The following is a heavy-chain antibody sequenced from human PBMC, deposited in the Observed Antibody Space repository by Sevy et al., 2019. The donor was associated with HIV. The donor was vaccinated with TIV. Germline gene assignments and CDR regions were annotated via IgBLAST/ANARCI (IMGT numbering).Heavy chain of an antibody. D-gene: IGHD3-9*01. CDR2: ISSSSSYI. V-gene: IGHV3-21*01. CDR3: AREEGVLRYFD. Sequence: GGSLRLSCAASGFTFTTYTMNWVRQAPGKGLEWVSSISSSSSYIYYADSVKGRFTTSRDNAKNSLYLQINSLRAEDTAVYYCAREEGVLRYFDWGQGTLVTVSS. CDR1: GFTFTTYT. J-gene: IGHJ4*02.